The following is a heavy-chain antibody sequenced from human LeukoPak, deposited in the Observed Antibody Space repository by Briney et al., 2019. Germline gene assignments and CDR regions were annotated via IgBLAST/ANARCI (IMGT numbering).Heavy chain of an antibody. CDR1: GYTFTGYY. D-gene: IGHD3-22*01. CDR3: AREYDSSGYSYYGMDV. V-gene: IGHV1-2*02. J-gene: IGHJ6*02. CDR2: INPNSGGT. Sequence: AASVKVSCKASGYTFTGYYMHWVRQAPGQGLEWMGWINPNSGGTNYAQKFQGRVTMTRDTSISTAYMELSRLRSDDTAVYYCAREYDSSGYSYYGMDVWGQGTTVTVSS.